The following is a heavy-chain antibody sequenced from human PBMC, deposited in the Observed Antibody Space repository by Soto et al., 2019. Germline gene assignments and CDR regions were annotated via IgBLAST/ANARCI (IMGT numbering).Heavy chain of an antibody. CDR1: GFTFSSYA. J-gene: IGHJ4*02. D-gene: IGHD5-12*01. CDR3: ARDQSPGRDGYNIFDY. CDR2: ISYDGSNK. Sequence: GGSLRLSCAASGFTFSSYAMHWVRQAPGKGLEWVAVISYDGSNKYYADSVKGRFTISRDNSKNTLYLQMNSLRAEDTAVYYCARDQSPGRDGYNIFDYWGQGTLVTVPS. V-gene: IGHV3-30-3*01.